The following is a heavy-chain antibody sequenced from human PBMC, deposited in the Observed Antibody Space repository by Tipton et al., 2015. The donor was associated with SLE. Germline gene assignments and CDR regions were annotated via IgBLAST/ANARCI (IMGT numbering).Heavy chain of an antibody. CDR2: IYHSGST. V-gene: IGHV4-38-2*01. J-gene: IGHJ3*02. D-gene: IGHD3-10*01. Sequence: TLSLTCAVSGYSISSGYYWGWIRQPPGKGLEWIGSIYHSGSTYYNPSLKSRVTISVDTSKNQFSLKLSSVTAADTAVYYCARSPWFGEPDAFDIWGQGTMVTVSS. CDR1: GYSISSGYY. CDR3: ARSPWFGEPDAFDI.